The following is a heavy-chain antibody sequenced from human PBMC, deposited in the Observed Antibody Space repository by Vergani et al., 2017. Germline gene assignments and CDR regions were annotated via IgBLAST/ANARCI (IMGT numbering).Heavy chain of an antibody. Sequence: QVQLVESGGGVVQPGRSLRLSCAASGFNFSSYAMHWVRQAPGKGLEWVAVISYDGSNKYYADSVKGRFTISRDNSKNTLYLQMNSLRAEDTAVYYCARGSSGWYFRVDYYYGMDVWGQGTTVTVSS. D-gene: IGHD6-19*01. CDR1: GFNFSSYA. V-gene: IGHV3-30-3*01. J-gene: IGHJ6*02. CDR3: ARGSSGWYFRVDYYYGMDV. CDR2: ISYDGSNK.